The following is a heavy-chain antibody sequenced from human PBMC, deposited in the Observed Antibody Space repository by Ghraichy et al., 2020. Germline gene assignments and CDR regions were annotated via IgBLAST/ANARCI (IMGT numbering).Heavy chain of an antibody. D-gene: IGHD5-18*01. V-gene: IGHV1-69*13. CDR1: GGTFSSYA. CDR3: AREIQLWSGYYYYYYYGMDV. CDR2: IIPIFGTA. J-gene: IGHJ6*02. Sequence: SVKVSCKASGGTFSSYAISWVRQAPGQGLEWMGGIIPIFGTANYAQKFQGRVTITADESTSTAYMELSSLRSEDTAVYYCAREIQLWSGYYYYYYYGMDVWGQGTTVTVS.